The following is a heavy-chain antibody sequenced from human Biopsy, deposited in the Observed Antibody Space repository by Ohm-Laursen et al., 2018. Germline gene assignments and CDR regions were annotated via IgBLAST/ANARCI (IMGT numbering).Heavy chain of an antibody. V-gene: IGHV4-59*08. Sequence: SETLSLTCTVSGGFISTYYWNWIRQAPGKGLEWIGNIYYRGNTNYSPSLKSRVTISLDTSKNQFSLKLNSVTATDTAVYYCARRLPLRGYAFDVWGQGTLVTVSS. D-gene: IGHD3-10*01. CDR1: GGFISTYY. J-gene: IGHJ3*01. CDR3: ARRLPLRGYAFDV. CDR2: IYYRGNT.